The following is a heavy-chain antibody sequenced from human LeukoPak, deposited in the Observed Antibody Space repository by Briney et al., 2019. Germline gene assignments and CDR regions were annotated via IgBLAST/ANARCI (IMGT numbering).Heavy chain of an antibody. V-gene: IGHV4-39*07. J-gene: IGHJ4*02. Sequence: SETLSLTCTVPGGSISSSSYYWGWIRQPRGKWLEWIGSIYYSGSTYYNPSLKSRVPISVDTSKNQFSLKLSYVTAADTAVYYCAREAVVGDTTVDYWDQGTLVSVSS. D-gene: IGHD1-26*01. CDR2: IYYSGST. CDR1: GGSISSSSYY. CDR3: AREAVVGDTTVDY.